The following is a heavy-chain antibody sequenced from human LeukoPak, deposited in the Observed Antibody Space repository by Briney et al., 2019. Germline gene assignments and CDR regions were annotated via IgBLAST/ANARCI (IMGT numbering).Heavy chain of an antibody. CDR3: ARGSLGAYYFDY. J-gene: IGHJ4*02. V-gene: IGHV4-59*12. CDR2: THYSEST. CDR1: GGSISSYY. Sequence: PSETLSLTCTVSGGSISSYYWSWIRQPPGKGLEWIGYTHYSESTNYNPSLKSRVTISVDTSKSQFSLKLSSVTAADTAVYYCARGSLGAYYFDYWGQGTLVTVSS.